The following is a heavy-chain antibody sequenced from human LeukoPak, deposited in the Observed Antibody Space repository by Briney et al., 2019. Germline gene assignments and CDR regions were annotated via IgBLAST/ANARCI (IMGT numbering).Heavy chain of an antibody. Sequence: SETLSLTCTVSGGSISSGDYYWSWIRQPPGKGLEWIGYIYYSGSTYYNPSLKSRVTISVDTSKNQFSLKLSSVTAADTAVYYCARGGYNWNDEVFDYWGQGTLVTVSS. CDR2: IYYSGST. J-gene: IGHJ4*02. CDR1: GGSISSGDYY. V-gene: IGHV4-30-4*01. CDR3: ARGGYNWNDEVFDY. D-gene: IGHD1-1*01.